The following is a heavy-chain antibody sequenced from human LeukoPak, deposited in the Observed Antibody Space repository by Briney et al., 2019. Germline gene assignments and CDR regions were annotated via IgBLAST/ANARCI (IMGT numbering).Heavy chain of an antibody. CDR1: GYVFTSYY. D-gene: IGHD6-19*01. CDR3: ASLGDQWLDY. V-gene: IGHV1-46*01. Sequence: GASVKVACKASGYVFTSYYMHWVRQAPRQGLEWMGIINPSGGSTSYAQKFQGRVTMTRDTSTSTVYMELSSLRSEDTAVYYCASLGDQWLDYWGQGTLVTVSS. CDR2: INPSGGST. J-gene: IGHJ4*02.